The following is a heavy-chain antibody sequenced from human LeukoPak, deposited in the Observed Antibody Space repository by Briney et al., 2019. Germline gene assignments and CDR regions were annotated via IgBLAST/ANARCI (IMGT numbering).Heavy chain of an antibody. V-gene: IGHV3-74*01. J-gene: IGHJ4*02. CDR3: ARDAPGNTALDY. Sequence: PGGSLRLSCAASGFTFISYWMHWVRQAPGKGLVWVSRINGYGSSTDFADSVKGRFTISRDNAKNTPYLQMNSLRAEDTAVHYCARDAPGNTALDYWGQGTLVTVSS. CDR2: INGYGSST. D-gene: IGHD5-18*01. CDR1: GFTFISYW.